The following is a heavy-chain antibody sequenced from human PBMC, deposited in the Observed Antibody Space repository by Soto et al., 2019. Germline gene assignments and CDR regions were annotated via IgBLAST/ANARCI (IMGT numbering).Heavy chain of an antibody. CDR1: GYTFTTYG. Sequence: QVQLVQSGAEVKKPGASVKVSCKTSGYTFTTYGISWVRQAPGQGLEWMGWISPYNGNTKYAQKLQGRVTMTADTSTGTASVSLWGLTSGDTAVHYWTRGWFGEVADYFDYCCQGTLGTVAS. J-gene: IGHJ4*02. D-gene: IGHD3-10*01. CDR2: ISPYNGNT. CDR3: TRGWFGEVADYFDY. V-gene: IGHV1-18*01.